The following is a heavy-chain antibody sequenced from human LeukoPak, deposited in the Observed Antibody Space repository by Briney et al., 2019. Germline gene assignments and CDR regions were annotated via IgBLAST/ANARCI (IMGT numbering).Heavy chain of an antibody. CDR2: ISAYNGNT. J-gene: IGHJ4*02. D-gene: IGHD3-9*01. CDR3: ARGGDGDILTGLVFDY. V-gene: IGHV1-18*01. Sequence: GASVKVSCKASGYRFTSYGISWVRLAPGQGLEWMGWISAYNGNTNYAQKLQGRVTMTTDTSTSTAYMELRSLRSDDTAVYYCARGGDGDILTGLVFDYWGQGTLVTVSS. CDR1: GYRFTSYG.